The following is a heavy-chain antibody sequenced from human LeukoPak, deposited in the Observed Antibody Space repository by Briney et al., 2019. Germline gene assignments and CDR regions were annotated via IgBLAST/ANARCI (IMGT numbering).Heavy chain of an antibody. V-gene: IGHV3-7*04. J-gene: IGHJ4*02. CDR1: GFTFSSYW. Sequence: GGSLRLSCAASGFTFSSYWMSWVRQAPGKGLEWVANIKQDGSEKYYVDSVRGRFTISRDNAHNSLHLQMNSLRAEDTAVYFCARDRGSGWFPYWGQGTLVTVSS. CDR3: ARDRGSGWFPY. CDR2: IKQDGSEK. D-gene: IGHD6-19*01.